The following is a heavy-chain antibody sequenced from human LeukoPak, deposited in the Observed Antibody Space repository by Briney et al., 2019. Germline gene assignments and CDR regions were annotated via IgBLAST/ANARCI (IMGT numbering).Heavy chain of an antibody. J-gene: IGHJ5*02. V-gene: IGHV1-69*13. CDR3: ARKLRLGGNWFDP. CDR1: GGTFTSYA. Sequence: ASVKVSXKTSGGTFTSYAITWVRQAPGQGLEWVGKIIPISGTTNYAQTFHGRVTFTADESTSTAYMELSSLRSEDTALYYCARKLRLGGNWFDPWGQGTLVTVSS. D-gene: IGHD1-26*01. CDR2: IIPISGTT.